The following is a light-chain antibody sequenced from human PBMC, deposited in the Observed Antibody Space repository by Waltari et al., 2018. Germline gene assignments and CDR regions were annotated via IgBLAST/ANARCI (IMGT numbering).Light chain of an antibody. V-gene: IGKV1-NL1*01. J-gene: IGKJ1*01. CDR2: TPA. Sequence: DIQMTHSPSSLSASVGGRVTIPFLARLGISNSFAWYHQQPWNAPKLILPTPARLERWVPSRFSGSGSGTDDTLYISSLQPEDFANYYCQQYYSTPQGTFGQGTKVEIK. CDR3: QQYYSTPQGT. CDR1: LGISNS.